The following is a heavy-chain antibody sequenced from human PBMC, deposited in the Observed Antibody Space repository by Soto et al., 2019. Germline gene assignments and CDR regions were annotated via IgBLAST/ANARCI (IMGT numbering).Heavy chain of an antibody. V-gene: IGHV1-18*01. CDR2: ISAYNGNT. J-gene: IGHJ4*02. CDR1: GYSFTSYS. D-gene: IGHD3-22*01. Sequence: QVQLVQSGAEVKKLGASVKVSCKASGYSFTSYSISWVRQAPGQGLEWMGWISAYNGNTNYAQKFQGRVTMTTDTSTSTAYMELRSLRSDDTAVYYCARGDYYGSNDVFVYWGQGALVTVSS. CDR3: ARGDYYGSNDVFVY.